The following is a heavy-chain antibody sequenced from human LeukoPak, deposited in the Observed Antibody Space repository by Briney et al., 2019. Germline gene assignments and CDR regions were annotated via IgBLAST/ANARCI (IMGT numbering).Heavy chain of an antibody. D-gene: IGHD5-12*01. CDR1: GGSMRGYY. J-gene: IGHJ5*02. V-gene: IGHV4-59*01. Sequence: PSETLSLTCTVSGGSMRGYYWSWIRQPPGKGLEWIGYIYYSGTTKYNPSLKSRVTISVDTSKNQFSLKLNSLTAADTAVYYCARGHTESADDYGNWFHPWGQGTLVTVSS. CDR2: IYYSGTT. CDR3: ARGHTESADDYGNWFHP.